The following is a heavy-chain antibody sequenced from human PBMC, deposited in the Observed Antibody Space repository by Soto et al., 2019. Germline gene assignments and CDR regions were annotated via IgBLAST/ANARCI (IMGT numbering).Heavy chain of an antibody. D-gene: IGHD1-1*01. CDR2: ISAHNGNT. V-gene: IGHV1-18*01. Sequence: QVHLVQSGAEVKKPGASVKVSCKASGYTFTSYGITWVRQAPGQGLEWMGWISAHNGNTDYAQKLQGRGIVAKGTSPSTAYIELRSLISDDTAVYYCARGRYGDYWGQGALVTVSS. CDR3: ARGRYGDY. J-gene: IGHJ4*02. CDR1: GYTFTSYG.